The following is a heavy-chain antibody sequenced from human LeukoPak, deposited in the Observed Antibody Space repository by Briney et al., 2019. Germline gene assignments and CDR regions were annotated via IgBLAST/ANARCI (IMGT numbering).Heavy chain of an antibody. D-gene: IGHD2-15*01. CDR2: ISAYNGNT. CDR1: GYTFTSYG. CDR3: ARAGRQYCSGGSCYVY. Sequence: ASVKVSCKASGYTFTSYGISWVRQAPGQGLEWMGWISAYNGNTNYAQKFQGRVTMTRDTSISTAYMELSRLRSDDTAVYYCARAGRQYCSGGSCYVYWGQGTLVTVSS. V-gene: IGHV1-18*01. J-gene: IGHJ4*02.